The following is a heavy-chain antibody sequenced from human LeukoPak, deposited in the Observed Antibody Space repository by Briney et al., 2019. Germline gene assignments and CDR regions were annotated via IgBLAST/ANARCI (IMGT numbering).Heavy chain of an antibody. CDR3: AKDIGLFGSGSHYYGMDV. D-gene: IGHD3-10*01. J-gene: IGHJ6*02. Sequence: GGSLRLSCAASGFTFSSYNMNWVRQAPGKGLEWVSSISSSSSYIYYADSVKGRFTISRDNAKNSLYLQMNSLRAEDTAVYYCAKDIGLFGSGSHYYGMDVWGQGTTVTVSS. CDR1: GFTFSSYN. CDR2: ISSSSSYI. V-gene: IGHV3-21*01.